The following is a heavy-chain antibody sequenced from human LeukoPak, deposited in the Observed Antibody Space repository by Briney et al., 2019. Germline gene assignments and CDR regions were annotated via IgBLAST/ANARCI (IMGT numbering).Heavy chain of an antibody. V-gene: IGHV3-30*03. J-gene: IGHJ3*02. Sequence: GGSLRLSCVASGFTFSTYGMSWVRQAPGKGLEWVAVISYDGSSKYYADSVKGRFTISRDNSKNTLYLQMNSLRAEDTAVYYCARARSSYGYGDAFDIWGQGTMVTVSS. CDR1: GFTFSTYG. CDR2: ISYDGSSK. CDR3: ARARSSYGYGDAFDI. D-gene: IGHD5-18*01.